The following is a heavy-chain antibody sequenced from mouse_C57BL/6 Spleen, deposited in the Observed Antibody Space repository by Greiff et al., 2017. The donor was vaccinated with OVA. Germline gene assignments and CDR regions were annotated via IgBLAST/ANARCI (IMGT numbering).Heavy chain of an antibody. J-gene: IGHJ1*03. CDR3: AREYSNWYFDV. CDR2: IYPGDGDT. CDR1: GYAFSSYW. Sequence: QVQLQQSGAELVKPGASVEISCKASGYAFSSYWMNWVKQRPGKGLEWIGQIYPGDGDTNYNGKFKGKDTLTADKSSSTAYMQLSSLTSEDAAVYVCAREYSNWYFDVWGTGTTVTVSS. V-gene: IGHV1-80*01. D-gene: IGHD2-5*01.